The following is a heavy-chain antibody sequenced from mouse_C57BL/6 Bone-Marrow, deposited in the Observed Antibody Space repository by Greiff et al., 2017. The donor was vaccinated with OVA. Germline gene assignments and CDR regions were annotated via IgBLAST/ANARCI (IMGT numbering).Heavy chain of an antibody. CDR1: GFTFSDFY. J-gene: IGHJ1*03. D-gene: IGHD4-1*01. V-gene: IGHV7-1*01. CDR2: SRNKANDYTT. CDR3: AREPDWDWYFDV. Sequence: EVKVVESGGGLVQSGRSLRLSCATSGFTFSDFYMAWVRQAPGKGLEWIAASRNKANDYTTEYSASVKGRFIVSRDTSQSILYLQMNALRAEDTAIYYCAREPDWDWYFDVWGTGTTVTVSS.